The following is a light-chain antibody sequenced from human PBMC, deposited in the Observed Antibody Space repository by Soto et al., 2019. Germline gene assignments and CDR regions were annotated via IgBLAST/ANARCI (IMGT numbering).Light chain of an antibody. Sequence: IVLTQSPGTLSLSPGDRVTLSFMAVQSVNTKLAWYQQKPGQAPTLLMSGASNRASGVPVRFSGSGSGTDFTLTISRLEPEDFALYYCQQYGGSPITFGLGTRLEIK. CDR2: GAS. J-gene: IGKJ5*01. CDR1: QSVNTK. CDR3: QQYGGSPIT. V-gene: IGKV3-20*01.